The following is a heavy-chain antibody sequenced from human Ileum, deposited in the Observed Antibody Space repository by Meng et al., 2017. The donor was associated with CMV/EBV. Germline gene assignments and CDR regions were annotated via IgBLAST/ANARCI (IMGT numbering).Heavy chain of an antibody. Sequence: ASVKVSCKTSGYTFTRYGISWVRQAPGQGLEWMGWISAYNGNTNYAQKLQGRVTMTTDTSTSTAYMELRSLRSGDTAVYYCARDTADVFGVVILYNGLDFWGQGTTVTVSS. CDR2: ISAYNGNT. J-gene: IGHJ6*02. CDR1: GYTFTRYG. V-gene: IGHV1-18*01. CDR3: ARDTADVFGVVILYNGLDF. D-gene: IGHD3-3*01.